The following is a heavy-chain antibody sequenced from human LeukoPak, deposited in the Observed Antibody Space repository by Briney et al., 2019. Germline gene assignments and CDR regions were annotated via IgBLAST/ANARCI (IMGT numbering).Heavy chain of an antibody. CDR1: GFSFNSYW. Sequence: GGSLRLSCAASGFSFNSYWMNWVRQAPGKGLAWVANIKQDGSQKNYVDSVKGRFTISRDNAKNSLYLQMNSLRAEDTAVYYCARVKDVNDDIMFHHWGQGTLVTVSS. CDR2: IKQDGSQK. CDR3: ARVKDVNDDIMFHH. D-gene: IGHD3-9*01. J-gene: IGHJ1*01. V-gene: IGHV3-7*01.